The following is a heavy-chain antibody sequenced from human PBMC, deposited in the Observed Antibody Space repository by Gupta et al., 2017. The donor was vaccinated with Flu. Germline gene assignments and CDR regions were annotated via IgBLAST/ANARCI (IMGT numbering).Heavy chain of an antibody. CDR1: GFKFSRYG. CDR3: ARDIGYYHMDA. Sequence: CEASGFKFSRYGMHWVRQAPGKGLEWVAVTWYEGTTKYYADFVEGRFTISRDNSKNTLYLQMNSLRDEDTAVYYCARDIGYYHMDAWGNGTMVTVSS. V-gene: IGHV3-33*04. D-gene: IGHD1-26*01. J-gene: IGHJ6*03. CDR2: TWYEGTTK.